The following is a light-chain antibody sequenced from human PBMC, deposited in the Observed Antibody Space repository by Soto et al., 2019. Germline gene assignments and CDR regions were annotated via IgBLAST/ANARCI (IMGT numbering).Light chain of an antibody. J-gene: IGKJ5*01. V-gene: IGKV3-20*01. CDR1: QSVSSSS. Sequence: EIVLTQSPGTLSLSPGERATLSCRASQSVSSSSLAWYQQKPGQAPRLLVYGASSRATGVPDRFSGSGSGTDFTLSISRQEPEDFAVYYCQQYGSSPITFGQATRLEIK. CDR3: QQYGSSPIT. CDR2: GAS.